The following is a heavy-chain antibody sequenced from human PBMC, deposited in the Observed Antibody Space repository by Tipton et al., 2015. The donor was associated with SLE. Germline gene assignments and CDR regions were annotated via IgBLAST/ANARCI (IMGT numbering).Heavy chain of an antibody. CDR1: GFTFSTYA. J-gene: IGHJ4*02. CDR3: ATEGPLAAAGPGFDY. V-gene: IGHV3-30*04. D-gene: IGHD6-25*01. Sequence: RSLRLSCAASGFTFSTYALHWVRQAPGKGLEWVAVISYDGSNKYYADSVKGRFTISRDNSKNTLYLQMNSLRAEDTAVYYCATEGPLAAAGPGFDYWGQGTLVTVSS. CDR2: ISYDGSNK.